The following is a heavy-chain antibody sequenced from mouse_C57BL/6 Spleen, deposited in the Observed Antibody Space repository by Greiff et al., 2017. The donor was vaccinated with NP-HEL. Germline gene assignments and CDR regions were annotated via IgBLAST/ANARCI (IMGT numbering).Heavy chain of an antibody. D-gene: IGHD2-1*01. CDR1: GYSITSGYY. V-gene: IGHV3-6*01. Sequence: EVKLQESGPGLVKPSQSLSLTCSVTGYSITSGYYWNWIRQFPGNKREWMGYISYDGSNNYNPSLKNRISITRDTSKNQFFLKLNSVTTEDTATYYCASYYGNFYAMDYWGQGTSVTVSS. J-gene: IGHJ4*01. CDR2: ISYDGSN. CDR3: ASYYGNFYAMDY.